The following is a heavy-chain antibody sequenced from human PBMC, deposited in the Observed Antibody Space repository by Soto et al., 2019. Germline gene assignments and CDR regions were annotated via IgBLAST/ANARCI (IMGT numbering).Heavy chain of an antibody. Sequence: ASVKVSCKASGYTFTSYYMHWVRQAPGQGLEWMGIINPSGGSTSYAQKFQGRVTMTRDTSTSTVYMELSSLRSEDTAVYYCARGGRIAVAGPPYFDYWGQGTLVTVSS. J-gene: IGHJ4*02. CDR2: INPSGGST. V-gene: IGHV1-46*01. CDR1: GYTFTSYY. D-gene: IGHD6-19*01. CDR3: ARGGRIAVAGPPYFDY.